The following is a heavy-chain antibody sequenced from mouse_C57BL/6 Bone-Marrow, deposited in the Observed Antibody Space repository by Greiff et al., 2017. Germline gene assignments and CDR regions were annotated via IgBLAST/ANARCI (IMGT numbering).Heavy chain of an antibody. CDR2: IDPSDSYT. CDR3: ARSGYYGSSYPYYYAMDY. J-gene: IGHJ4*01. CDR1: GYTFTSYW. D-gene: IGHD1-1*01. V-gene: IGHV1-59*01. Sequence: VQLQQPGAELVRPGTSVKLSCKASGYTFTSYWMHWVKQRPGQGLEWIGVIDPSDSYTNYNQKFKGKATLTVDTSSSTAYMQLSGLTSEDSAVYYCARSGYYGSSYPYYYAMDYWGQGTSVTVSS.